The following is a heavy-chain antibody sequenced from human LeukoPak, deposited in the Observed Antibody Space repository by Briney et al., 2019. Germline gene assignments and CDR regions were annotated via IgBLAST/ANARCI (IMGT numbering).Heavy chain of an antibody. J-gene: IGHJ6*03. D-gene: IGHD2-2*01. CDR2: IYTSGST. CDR3: ARRTGVPAGAYYYYYMDV. CDR1: GGSISSYY. Sequence: PSETLSLTCTVSGGSISSYYWSWIRQPPGQGLEWIGYIYTSGSTNYNPSLKSRVTISVDTSKNQFSLKLSSVTAAVTAVYYCARRTGVPAGAYYYYYMDVWGKGTTVTVSS. V-gene: IGHV4-4*09.